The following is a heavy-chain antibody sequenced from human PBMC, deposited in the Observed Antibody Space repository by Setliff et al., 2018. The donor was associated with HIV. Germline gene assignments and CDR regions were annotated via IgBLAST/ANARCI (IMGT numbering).Heavy chain of an antibody. CDR3: ARGVGPYRPEDY. D-gene: IGHD3-16*01. J-gene: IGHJ4*02. CDR1: GGSISNYY. V-gene: IGHV4-59*12. CDR2: IYYTGST. Sequence: SETLSLTCTISGGSISNYYWSWIRQPPGKELEWIGFIYYTGSTNYNPSLKSRVTISVDTSKNQFSLKLSSVTAADTAVYYCARGVGPYRPEDYWGQGTLVTV.